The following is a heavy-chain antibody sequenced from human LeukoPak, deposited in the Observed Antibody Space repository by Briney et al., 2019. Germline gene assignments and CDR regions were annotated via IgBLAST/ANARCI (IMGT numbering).Heavy chain of an antibody. D-gene: IGHD2-2*01. Sequence: GGSLRLSCAASGFSVSSNYMSWVRQAPGKGLEWVSVLYSGGNTHYADSVGGRFTISRDNSKNTLYLQMNSLRAEDTAVYYCARRYCSTCPTGHSFDLWGQGTMVTVSS. J-gene: IGHJ3*01. CDR3: ARRYCSTCPTGHSFDL. CDR1: GFSVSSNY. V-gene: IGHV3-53*01. CDR2: LYSGGNT.